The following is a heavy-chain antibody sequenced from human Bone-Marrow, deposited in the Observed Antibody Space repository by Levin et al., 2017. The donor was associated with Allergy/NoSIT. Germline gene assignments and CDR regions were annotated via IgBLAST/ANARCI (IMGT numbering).Heavy chain of an antibody. CDR1: GGTFSTFG. V-gene: IGHV1-69*13. CDR3: AREQQLDDWFDP. Sequence: SVKVSCKASGGTFSTFGISWVRQAPGQGLEWMGGITPILGITNYAQKFQGRVTITADESTSTAYMELSSLRSDDTAVYYCAREQQLDDWFDPWGQGTLVTVSS. J-gene: IGHJ5*02. D-gene: IGHD6-13*01. CDR2: ITPILGIT.